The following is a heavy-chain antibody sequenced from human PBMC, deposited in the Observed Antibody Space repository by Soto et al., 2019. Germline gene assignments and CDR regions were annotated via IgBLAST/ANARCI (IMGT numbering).Heavy chain of an antibody. V-gene: IGHV1-18*01. CDR2: ISAYNGNT. D-gene: IGHD4-17*01. J-gene: IGHJ4*02. CDR1: GYTFTSYG. Sequence: QVQLVQSGAEVKKPGASVKVSCKASGYTFTSYGISWVRQAAGQGLEWMGWISAYNGNTIYAQKLQGRVTTTTDPSTSMAYMELRSLRSDDTAVYFCSRDPGYGDYEIDYWGQGTLVTVSS. CDR3: SRDPGYGDYEIDY.